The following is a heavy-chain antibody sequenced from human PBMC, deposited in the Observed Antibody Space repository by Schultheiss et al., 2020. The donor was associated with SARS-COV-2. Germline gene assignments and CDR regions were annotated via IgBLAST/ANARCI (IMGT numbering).Heavy chain of an antibody. J-gene: IGHJ3*02. CDR2: ISGSGTST. CDR1: GFTFSSYA. V-gene: IGHV3-23*01. CDR3: ANHVVPAASRAPRRAFDI. D-gene: IGHD2-2*01. Sequence: GGSLRLSCSASGFTFSSYAMAWVRQAPGKGLEWVSTISGSGTSTYYADSVKGRFTISRDSSKNTLYLQMNSLRAEDTAIYYCANHVVPAASRAPRRAFDIWGQGTMVTVSS.